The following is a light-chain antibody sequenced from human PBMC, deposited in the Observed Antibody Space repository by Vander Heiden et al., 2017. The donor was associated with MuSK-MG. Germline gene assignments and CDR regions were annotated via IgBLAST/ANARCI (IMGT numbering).Light chain of an antibody. CDR2: QDS. V-gene: IGLV3-1*01. CDR1: QLGDKY. Sequence: SSELTQPPSVSVSPGQTASITCPGDQLGDKYDCWYQQKPGHSPLLVIDQDSQRPAGIPDRFSGSTSGNTATLTIGGTQAIDEADYYCQAWDNSTVVFGGGTKLTVL. J-gene: IGLJ2*01. CDR3: QAWDNSTVV.